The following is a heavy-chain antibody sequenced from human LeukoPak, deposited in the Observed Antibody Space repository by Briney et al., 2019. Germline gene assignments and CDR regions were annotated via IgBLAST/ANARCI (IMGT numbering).Heavy chain of an antibody. J-gene: IGHJ4*02. CDR3: VKEYCYGFDY. CDR1: GFTFSSYA. Sequence: PGGSVRLSCSASGFTFSSYAMHWVRQAPGKGLEYVSAISSNGGLTYYADSVQGRFTISSDRSKNTVYLQMNGLRTQDTAVYYCVKEYCYGFDYWGQGTLVTVSS. D-gene: IGHD3-10*01. V-gene: IGHV3-64D*09. CDR2: ISSNGGLT.